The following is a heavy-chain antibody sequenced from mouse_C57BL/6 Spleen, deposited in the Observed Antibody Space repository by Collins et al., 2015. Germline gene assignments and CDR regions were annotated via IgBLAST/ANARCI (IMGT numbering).Heavy chain of an antibody. Sequence: DVKLVESGELSEAWRSLKLSCAASGFTFSSYTMSWVRQTPEKRLEWVATISSGGSYTYYPDSVKGRFTISRDNAKNTLYLQMSSLKSEDTAMYYCTRDGSTAYWYFDVWGAGTTVTVSS. CDR1: GFTFSSYT. V-gene: IGHV5-6-4*01. J-gene: IGHJ1*01. D-gene: IGHD1-2*01. CDR2: ISSGGSYT. CDR3: TRDGSTAYWYFDV.